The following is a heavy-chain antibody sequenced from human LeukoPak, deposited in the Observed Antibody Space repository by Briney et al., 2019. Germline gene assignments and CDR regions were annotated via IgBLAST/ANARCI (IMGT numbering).Heavy chain of an antibody. CDR3: ARAAARYFDY. CDR2: ISSSSSYI. V-gene: IGHV3-21*01. CDR1: GFTVSSYS. J-gene: IGHJ4*02. Sequence: GGSLRLSCAASGFTVSSYSMNWVRQAPGKGLEWVSSISSSSSYIYYADSVKGRFTISRDNAKNSLYLQMNSLRAEDTAVYYCARAAARYFDYWGQGTLVTVSS.